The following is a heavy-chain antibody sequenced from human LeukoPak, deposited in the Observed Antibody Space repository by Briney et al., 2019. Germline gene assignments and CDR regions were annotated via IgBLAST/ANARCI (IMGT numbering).Heavy chain of an antibody. CDR1: GFTFSSYW. CDR3: ARVGGTNYYYYGMDV. V-gene: IGHV3-74*01. CDR2: INSDGSST. Sequence: GGSLRLSCAASGFTFSSYWMHWVRQAPGKGLVWVSRINSDGSSTSYADSVKGRFTISRDNAKNTLYLQMNSLRAEDTAVYYCARVGGTNYYYYGMDVWGQGTTVTVSS. D-gene: IGHD1-26*01. J-gene: IGHJ6*02.